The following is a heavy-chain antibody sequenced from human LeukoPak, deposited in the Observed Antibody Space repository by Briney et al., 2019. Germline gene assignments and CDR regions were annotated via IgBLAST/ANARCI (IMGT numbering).Heavy chain of an antibody. CDR1: GFTFGSYW. CDR3: AREANTAFDY. Sequence: GGSLRLSCVASGFTFGSYWMHWVRQAPGKGLVWVSRINNDGASTTYADSVKGRFTVSRDNGKKTVSLQINSLRPDDTAVYYCAREANTAFDYWGQGTLVTVST. V-gene: IGHV3-74*01. D-gene: IGHD2/OR15-2a*01. J-gene: IGHJ4*02. CDR2: INNDGAST.